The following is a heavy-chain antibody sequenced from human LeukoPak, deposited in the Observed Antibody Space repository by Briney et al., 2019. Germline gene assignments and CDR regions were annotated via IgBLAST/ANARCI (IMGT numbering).Heavy chain of an antibody. CDR3: AKLDRSGWYCIDN. CDR2: NSSSDSTL. D-gene: IGHD6-19*01. V-gene: IGHV3-11*04. Sequence: GGSLRLSCAASGFTFSDYYMTWLRQPPGKGVEWISYNSSSDSTLDYADSVKGRFTISRDNAKNSVSLQMNSLRAEDTAVYYCAKLDRSGWYCIDNWGQGTLVTVSS. CDR1: GFTFSDYY. J-gene: IGHJ4*02.